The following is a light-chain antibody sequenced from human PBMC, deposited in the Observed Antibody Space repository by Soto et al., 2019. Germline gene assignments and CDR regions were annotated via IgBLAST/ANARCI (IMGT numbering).Light chain of an antibody. CDR1: QSVNRY. CDR2: AAS. CDR3: QQSYSRPLT. V-gene: IGKV1-39*01. Sequence: DIQLTQSPSSLSSSVGDRVTITCWASQSVNRYLDWYQQKPGQAPKLLIYAASKLESGVPSRFSGSGSGTDFTLTISSLQPEDFATYYCQQSYSRPLTFGGGTKVDIK. J-gene: IGKJ4*01.